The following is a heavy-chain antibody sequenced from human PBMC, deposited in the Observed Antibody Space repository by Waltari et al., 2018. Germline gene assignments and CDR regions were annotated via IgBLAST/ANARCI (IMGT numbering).Heavy chain of an antibody. Sequence: QVQLVQSGAEVKKPGASVKVSCKASGYIFTGYYMHWVRQAPGQGLEWMGWSNPNSGGTNYAQRFQGRVTMTRDTSISTVYMELSSLRSDDTAVYYCARCLAGLRFLQWLHFDSWGQGTLVTVSS. CDR2: SNPNSGGT. CDR3: ARCLAGLRFLQWLHFDS. V-gene: IGHV1-2*02. J-gene: IGHJ4*02. CDR1: GYIFTGYY. D-gene: IGHD3-3*01.